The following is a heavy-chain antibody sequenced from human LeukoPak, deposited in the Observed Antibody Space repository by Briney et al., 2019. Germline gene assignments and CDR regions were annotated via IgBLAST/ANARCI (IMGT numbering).Heavy chain of an antibody. CDR1: GFTFSEYS. Sequence: PGGSLRLSCAASGFTFSEYSMHWVRQAPGKGLEYVSAISTNGGSTYYANSVKGRFTISRGDPKNTLDLQMGSLRPEDMAVYYCARGFRYYGSGIDYWGQGTLVTVSS. J-gene: IGHJ4*02. D-gene: IGHD3-10*01. CDR3: ARGFRYYGSGIDY. V-gene: IGHV3-64*01. CDR2: ISTNGGST.